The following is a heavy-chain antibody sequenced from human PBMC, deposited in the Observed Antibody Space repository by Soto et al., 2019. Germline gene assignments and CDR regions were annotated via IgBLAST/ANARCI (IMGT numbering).Heavy chain of an antibody. V-gene: IGHV3-23*01. J-gene: IGHJ3*02. CDR2: ISGSGGST. Sequence: GGSLRLSCAASGFTFSSYAMSWVRQAPGKGLEWVSAISGSGGSTYYADSVKGRFTISRDNSKNTLYLQMNSLRAEDTAVYYCAKVRGIAARPGYDAFDILGQGTMVTVSS. D-gene: IGHD6-6*01. CDR1: GFTFSSYA. CDR3: AKVRGIAARPGYDAFDI.